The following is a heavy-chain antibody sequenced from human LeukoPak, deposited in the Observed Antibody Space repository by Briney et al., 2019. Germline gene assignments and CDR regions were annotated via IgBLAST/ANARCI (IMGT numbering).Heavy chain of an antibody. CDR2: ITWDGGSA. D-gene: IGHD6-13*01. J-gene: IGHJ4*02. V-gene: IGHV3-43*01. CDR1: GFNFDDYT. CDR3: AKRPSYLTGYSSSWSAEYYFDY. Sequence: GGSLRLSCAASGFNFDDYTMHWVRQGPGKGLEWVSLITWDGGSASYADSVKGRFTISRDNSKNTLYLQMNSLRAEDTAVYYCAKRPSYLTGYSSSWSAEYYFDYWGQGTLVTVSS.